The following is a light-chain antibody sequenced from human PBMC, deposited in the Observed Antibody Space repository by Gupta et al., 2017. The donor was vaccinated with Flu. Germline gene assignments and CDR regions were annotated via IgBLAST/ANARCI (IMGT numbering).Light chain of an antibody. CDR3: QQYFTSPLT. CDR1: QDILVTSKRESY. J-gene: IGKJ4*01. V-gene: IGKV4-1*01. CDR2: WTS. Sequence: DIVMTQSPDSLAVSLGERATINCKSSQDILVTSKRESYLAWYQQRPGHPPKLLIYWTSTRQSGVPDRFTGSGSGTDFTLTISSLQAEDVAVYYCQQYFTSPLTFGGGTKVEIK.